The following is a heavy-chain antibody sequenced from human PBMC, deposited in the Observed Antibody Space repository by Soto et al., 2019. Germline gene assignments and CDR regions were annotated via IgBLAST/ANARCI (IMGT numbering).Heavy chain of an antibody. J-gene: IGHJ6*02. Sequence: QVQLQESGPGLVKPSETLPLTCTVSGGSVSSGSYYWSWIRQPPGKGLECIGYIYYSGSTNYNPSLKSRVTISVDTSKNQFSLKLSSVTAADTAVYYCARDEAARPWHYYYYYGMDVWGQGTTATVSS. CDR2: IYYSGST. D-gene: IGHD6-6*01. CDR1: GGSVSSGSYY. CDR3: ARDEAARPWHYYYYYGMDV. V-gene: IGHV4-61*01.